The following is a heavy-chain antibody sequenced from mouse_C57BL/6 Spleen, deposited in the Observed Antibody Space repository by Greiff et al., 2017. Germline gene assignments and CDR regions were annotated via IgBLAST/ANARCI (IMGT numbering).Heavy chain of an antibody. V-gene: IGHV1-64*01. Sequence: QVQLQQPGAELVKPGASVKLSCKASGYTFTSYWMHWVKQRPGQGLEWIGMIHPNSGSTNYNEKFKSKATLTVDKSSSTAYMQLSSLTSEDSAVYCCARYGMVTSMDYWGQGTSVTVSS. CDR2: IHPNSGST. CDR3: ARYGMVTSMDY. J-gene: IGHJ4*01. CDR1: GYTFTSYW. D-gene: IGHD2-2*01.